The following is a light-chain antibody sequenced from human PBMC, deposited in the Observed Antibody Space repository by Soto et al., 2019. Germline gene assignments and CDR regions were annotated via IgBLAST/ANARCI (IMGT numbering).Light chain of an antibody. CDR3: QQYNSYPYT. CDR2: DAS. Sequence: DIQMTQSPSTLSASVGDRVTITCRARQTISSWLAWYQQKPGKAPKLLIYDASSLESGVLSRFSGSGSGTEFTLTISSLQPDDFATYYCQQYNSYPYTFGQGTKLEIK. V-gene: IGKV1-5*01. J-gene: IGKJ2*01. CDR1: QTISSW.